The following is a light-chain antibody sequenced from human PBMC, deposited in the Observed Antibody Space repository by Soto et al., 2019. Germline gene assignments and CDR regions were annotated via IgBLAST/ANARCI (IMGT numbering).Light chain of an antibody. J-gene: IGKJ2*01. Sequence: DIQMTQSPSTLSASVGDRVTITCRASQSISSWLAWYQQKPWKAPKLLLYNTSFLESGVPSRFSGSGSGTEFTLAISSLQPDDFATYDCQQYNTYPFAVGQGTKLEIK. CDR2: NTS. CDR1: QSISSW. V-gene: IGKV1-5*03. CDR3: QQYNTYPFA.